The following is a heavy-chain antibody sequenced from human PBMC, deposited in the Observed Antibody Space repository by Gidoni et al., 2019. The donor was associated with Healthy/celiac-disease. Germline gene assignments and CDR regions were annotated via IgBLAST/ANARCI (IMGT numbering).Heavy chain of an antibody. CDR2: IYTSGST. D-gene: IGHD3-3*01. CDR1: GGSISSSY. J-gene: IGHJ6*03. CDR3: ARDVSYYDFWSGYYTAYYYYMDV. Sequence: QVQLQESGPGLVKPSETLSLTCTVSGGSISSSYWSWIRQPAGKGLEWIGRIYTSGSTNYNPSLKSRVTMSVDTSKNQFSLKLSSVTAADTAVYYCARDVSYYDFWSGYYTAYYYYMDVWGKGTTVTVSS. V-gene: IGHV4-4*07.